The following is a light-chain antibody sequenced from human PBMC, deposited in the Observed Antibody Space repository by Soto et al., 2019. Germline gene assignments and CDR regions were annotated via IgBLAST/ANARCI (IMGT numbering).Light chain of an antibody. CDR2: GAS. CDR3: QQYNNWPLT. J-gene: IGKJ3*01. CDR1: QSVSSSY. Sequence: EIVLTQSPGTLSLSPWERATLSCRASQSVSSSYLAWYQQRPGQAPRLLIYGASSRATGIPDRFSGSGSGTDFTLTISRLEPEDFAVYYCQQYNNWPLTFGPGTKVDIK. V-gene: IGKV3-20*01.